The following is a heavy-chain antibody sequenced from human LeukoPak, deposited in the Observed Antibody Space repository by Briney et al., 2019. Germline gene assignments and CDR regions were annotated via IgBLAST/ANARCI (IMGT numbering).Heavy chain of an antibody. D-gene: IGHD3-22*01. CDR3: AREVPYDSSVYYQPLDY. CDR1: GYTFTGYY. Sequence: ASVKVSCKASGYTFTGYYMHWVRQAPGQGLEWMGWISAYNGKTNYTQKLQGRVTMTTDTSTSTAYMELRSLRSDDTAVYYCAREVPYDSSVYYQPLDYWGQGTLVTVSS. V-gene: IGHV1-18*04. J-gene: IGHJ4*02. CDR2: ISAYNGKT.